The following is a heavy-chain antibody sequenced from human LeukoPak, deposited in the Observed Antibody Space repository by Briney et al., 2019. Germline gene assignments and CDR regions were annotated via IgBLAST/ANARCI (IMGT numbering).Heavy chain of an antibody. J-gene: IGHJ4*02. CDR2: IYSGGST. CDR1: GFTFSSHS. D-gene: IGHD3-22*01. CDR3: ARGGDSSYYGDY. Sequence: GGSLRLSCAASGFTFSSHSMNWVRQAPGKGLEWVSLIYSGGSTHYADSVKGRFTISRDNSKNTLYLQMNSLRAEDTAVYCARGGDSSYYGDYWGQGTLVTVSS. V-gene: IGHV3-66*01.